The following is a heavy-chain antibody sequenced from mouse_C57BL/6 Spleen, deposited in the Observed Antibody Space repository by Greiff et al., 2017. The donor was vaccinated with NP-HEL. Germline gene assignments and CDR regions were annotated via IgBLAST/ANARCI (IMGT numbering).Heavy chain of an antibody. CDR1: GYTFTDYN. CDR2: INPNNGGT. Sequence: VQLKQSGPELVKPGASVKMSCKASGYTFTDYNMHWVKQSHGKSLEWIGYINPNNGGTSYNQKFKGKATLTVNKSSSTAYMELRSLTSEDSAVYYCASLYYYGSSYFDYWGQGTTLTVSS. CDR3: ASLYYYGSSYFDY. D-gene: IGHD1-1*01. V-gene: IGHV1-22*01. J-gene: IGHJ2*01.